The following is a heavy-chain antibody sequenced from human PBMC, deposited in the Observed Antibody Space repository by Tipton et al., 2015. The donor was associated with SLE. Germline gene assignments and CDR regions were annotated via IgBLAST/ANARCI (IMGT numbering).Heavy chain of an antibody. CDR2: IWYDGSNK. Sequence: RSLRLSCAASGFIVISNYMSWVRQAPGKGLEWVSIIWYDGSNKYYADSVKGRFTISRDNSKNTLYLQMNSLRAEDTAVYYCLRSPNYYYGMDVWGQGTTVTVSS. J-gene: IGHJ6*02. V-gene: IGHV3-33*08. CDR3: LRSPNYYYGMDV. CDR1: GFIVISNY.